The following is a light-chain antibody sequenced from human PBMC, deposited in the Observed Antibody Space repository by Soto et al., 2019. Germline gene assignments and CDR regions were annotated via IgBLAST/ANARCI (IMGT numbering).Light chain of an antibody. CDR1: RDITNY. Sequence: DIQMTQSPSSLSASLGDRVTITCRASRDITNYLNWYQQKPGKPPKLLIYGASDLQTAVPSRFSGSGSGKDFSLTISSLQPEDFATYFWQQTYSTPCTFGPGTKVDMK. V-gene: IGKV1-39*01. J-gene: IGKJ3*01. CDR2: GAS. CDR3: QQTYSTPCT.